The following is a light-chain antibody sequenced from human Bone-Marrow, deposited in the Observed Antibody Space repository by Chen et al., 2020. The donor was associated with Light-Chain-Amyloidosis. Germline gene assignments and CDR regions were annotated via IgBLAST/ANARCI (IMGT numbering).Light chain of an antibody. CDR2: EVT. CDR3: SSYTITNTLV. V-gene: IGLV2-14*01. Sequence: QSALTQPASVSGSPGQSITISSTGTSRDVGGDNHVPWHQQHPDKAPKLVIYEVTNRPSWVPACFSGSESDNTASLTSSGLQSEDEADCFCSSYTITNTLVFGGGTRVTVL. J-gene: IGLJ1*01. CDR1: SRDVGGDNH.